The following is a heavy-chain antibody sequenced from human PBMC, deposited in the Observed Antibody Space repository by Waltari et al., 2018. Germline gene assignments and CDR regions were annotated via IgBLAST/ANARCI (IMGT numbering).Heavy chain of an antibody. CDR3: ASVPKGYSYGYDPLFFYMDV. D-gene: IGHD5-18*01. Sequence: EVQLVESGGGLVQPGGSLRLSCAASGFTFSSYSMNWVRQAPGKGLEWVSYISSSSSTIYNADSVKGRFTISRDNAKNSLYLQMNSLRAEDTAVYYCASVPKGYSYGYDPLFFYMDVWGKGTTVTVSS. CDR1: GFTFSSYS. J-gene: IGHJ6*03. CDR2: ISSSSSTI. V-gene: IGHV3-48*04.